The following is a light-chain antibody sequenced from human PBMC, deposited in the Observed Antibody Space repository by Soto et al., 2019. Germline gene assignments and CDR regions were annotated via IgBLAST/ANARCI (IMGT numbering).Light chain of an antibody. CDR3: GTWDSSLSAVV. J-gene: IGLJ2*01. CDR1: SSNIGNNY. Sequence: QSVLTQPPSVSAAPGQTVTISCSGSSSNIGNNYVSWYQQLPGTAPKLLIYDSDKRPSGLPDRFSGSKSGTSATLGITGLQTGDEADYYCGTWDSSLSAVVFGGGTKLTVL. V-gene: IGLV1-51*01. CDR2: DSD.